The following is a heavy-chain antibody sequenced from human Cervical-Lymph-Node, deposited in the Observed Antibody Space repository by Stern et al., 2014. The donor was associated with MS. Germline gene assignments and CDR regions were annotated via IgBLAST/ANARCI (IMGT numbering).Heavy chain of an antibody. CDR1: GDTPSELS. J-gene: IGHJ6*02. D-gene: IGHD6-19*01. Sequence: QVQLVESGAEVKKPGASVKVSCKVSGDTPSELSMHWVRQAPRKGLEWMGGFDGEEEETIYAQKFQGRVTMTEDTSTDTAYMELRSLRSEDTAVYYCVKGGWAYYGLDVWGQGTTVTVSS. V-gene: IGHV1-24*01. CDR2: FDGEEEET. CDR3: VKGGWAYYGLDV.